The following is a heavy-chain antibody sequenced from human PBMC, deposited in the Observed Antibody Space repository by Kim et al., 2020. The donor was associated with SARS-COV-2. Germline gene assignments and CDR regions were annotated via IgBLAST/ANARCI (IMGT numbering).Heavy chain of an antibody. V-gene: IGHV3-48*02. CDR3: ARRDILAI. J-gene: IGHJ3*02. Sequence: SHADSVKGRFVISRGNAKNSLYLQMSSLRDEDTAVYYCARRDILAIWGQGTMVTVSS. D-gene: IGHD5-12*01.